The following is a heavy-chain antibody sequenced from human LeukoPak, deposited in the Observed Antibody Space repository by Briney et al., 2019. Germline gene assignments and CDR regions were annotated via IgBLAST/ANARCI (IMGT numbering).Heavy chain of an antibody. Sequence: SETLSLTCTVSGYSISSGYYWGWIRQPPGKGLEWIGSIYHSGSTYYNPSLKSRVTISVDTSKNQFSLKLSSVTAADTAVYYCARSGVVPAATYYWGQGTLVTVSS. CDR3: ARSGVVPAATYY. CDR1: GYSISSGYY. J-gene: IGHJ4*02. D-gene: IGHD2-2*01. V-gene: IGHV4-38-2*02. CDR2: IYHSGST.